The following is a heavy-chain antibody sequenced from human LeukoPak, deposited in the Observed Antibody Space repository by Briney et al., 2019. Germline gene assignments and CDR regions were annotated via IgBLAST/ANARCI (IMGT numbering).Heavy chain of an antibody. D-gene: IGHD3-22*01. Sequence: GGSLRLSCAASGFTFSSYSMNWVRQAPGKGLEWVSSISSSSSYIYYANSVKGRFTISRDNAKNSLYLQMNSLRAEDTAVYYCARVASDSSGYSGYWGQGTLVTVSS. CDR2: ISSSSSYI. CDR1: GFTFSSYS. CDR3: ARVASDSSGYSGY. J-gene: IGHJ4*02. V-gene: IGHV3-21*01.